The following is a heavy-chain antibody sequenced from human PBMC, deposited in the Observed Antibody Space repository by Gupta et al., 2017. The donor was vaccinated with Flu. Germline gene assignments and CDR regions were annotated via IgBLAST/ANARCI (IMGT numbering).Heavy chain of an antibody. Sequence: QLQLQESGPGLVMPSEPLSLTCTVSGGSISSGTHYWGRIRQPPGKGLEWVGSIDHSRSSYYNPALKRGVTVSVDTSKNQFSLRLISVTAADTAVYYCARRPPYYMDVWGKGTTVTVSS. CDR3: ARRPPYYMDV. J-gene: IGHJ6*03. CDR1: GGSISSGTHY. V-gene: IGHV4-39*01. CDR2: IDHSRSS.